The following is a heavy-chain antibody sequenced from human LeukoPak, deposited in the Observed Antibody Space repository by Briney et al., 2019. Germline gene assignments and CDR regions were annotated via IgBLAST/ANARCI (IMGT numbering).Heavy chain of an antibody. V-gene: IGHV1-46*01. CDR1: GYTFISFY. D-gene: IGHD6-13*01. Sequence: ASVNVSCKASGYTFISFYMHWVRQAPGQGLEWMGIINPSGGSTSYAQKFQGRVTMTRDTSTSTVYIELSSLRSEDTAVYYCARDWRNSSSWPALGGYWGQGTLVTVSS. CDR3: ARDWRNSSSWPALGGY. CDR2: INPSGGST. J-gene: IGHJ4*02.